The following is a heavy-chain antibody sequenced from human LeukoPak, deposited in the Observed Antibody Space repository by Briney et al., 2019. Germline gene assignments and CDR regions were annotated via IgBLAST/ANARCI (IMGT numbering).Heavy chain of an antibody. Sequence: GGSLRLSCAASGFTFSDYYTSWIRQAPGKGLEWVSYISSSGSTIYYADSVKGRFTISRDNAKNSLYLQMNSLRAEDTAVYYCARDLTEYYYDSSGYHGGDYWGQGTLVTVSS. CDR1: GFTFSDYY. CDR3: ARDLTEYYYDSSGYHGGDY. V-gene: IGHV3-11*04. D-gene: IGHD3-22*01. J-gene: IGHJ4*02. CDR2: ISSSGSTI.